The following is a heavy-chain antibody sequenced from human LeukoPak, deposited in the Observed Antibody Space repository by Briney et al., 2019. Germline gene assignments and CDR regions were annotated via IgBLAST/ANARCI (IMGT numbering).Heavy chain of an antibody. CDR3: AKDIAGSWPFYYFDY. J-gene: IGHJ4*02. V-gene: IGHV3-30*04. CDR2: ISYDGSNK. CDR1: GFSFSNYA. Sequence: GRSLRLSCAASGFSFSNYAMHWVRQAPGKGLEWVAVISYDGSNKYYADSVKGRFTISRDNSKNTLYLQMNSLRAEDTALYYCAKDIAGSWPFYYFDYWGQGTLVTVSS. D-gene: IGHD6-13*01.